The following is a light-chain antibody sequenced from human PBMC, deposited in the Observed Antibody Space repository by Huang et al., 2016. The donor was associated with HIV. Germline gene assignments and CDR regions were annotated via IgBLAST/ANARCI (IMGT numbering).Light chain of an antibody. J-gene: IGKJ3*01. V-gene: IGKV1-27*01. CDR1: QGIGTY. Sequence: DIQMTQSPSSLSTSVGGRVTITCRASQGIGTYLAWYQQKPGKVPKRLIYGASTLQSGVPSRFSGSGSGTDFTLTISSLRPEDVATYYCQKYSSVPHTFGPGTKVDI. CDR2: GAS. CDR3: QKYSSVPHT.